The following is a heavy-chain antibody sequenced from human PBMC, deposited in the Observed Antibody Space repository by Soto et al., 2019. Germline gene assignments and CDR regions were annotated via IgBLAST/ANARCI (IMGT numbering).Heavy chain of an antibody. J-gene: IGHJ4*02. Sequence: SETLSLTCTVSGGSISSGDYYWSWIRQPPGKGLEWIGYIYYSGSTYYNPSLKSRVTISVDTSKNQFSLKLSSVTAADTAVYYCASLRARRTPRGSTYYFDYWGQGTLVTVSS. CDR1: GGSISSGDYY. CDR2: IYYSGST. V-gene: IGHV4-30-4*01. CDR3: ASLRARRTPRGSTYYFDY. D-gene: IGHD3-3*01.